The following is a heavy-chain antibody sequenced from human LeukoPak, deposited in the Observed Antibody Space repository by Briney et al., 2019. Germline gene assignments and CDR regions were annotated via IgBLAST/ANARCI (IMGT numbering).Heavy chain of an antibody. J-gene: IGHJ4*02. V-gene: IGHV4-38-2*01. D-gene: IGHD5-24*01. CDR1: GYSISSGYY. CDR2: IYHSGST. Sequence: SETLSLTCAVSGYSISSGYYWGWIRQPPGKGLEWIGSIYHSGSTYYNPSLKSRVTISVDTSKNQFSLKLSSVTAADTAVYYCARGAGWPIRRPSLGLGYWGQGTLVTVSS. CDR3: ARGAGWPIRRPSLGLGY.